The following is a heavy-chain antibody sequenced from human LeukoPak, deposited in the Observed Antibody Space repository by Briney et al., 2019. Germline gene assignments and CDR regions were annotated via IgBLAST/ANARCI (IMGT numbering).Heavy chain of an antibody. J-gene: IGHJ4*02. CDR1: GFTFSNYG. V-gene: IGHV3-33*06. CDR2: IWYDGSNK. Sequence: GGSLRLSCAASGFTFSNYGMHWVRQAPGKGLEWVAVIWYDGSNKYYADSAKGRFTISRDNSKNTLYLQMNSLRAEDTAVYYCAKGPRFWSGYYTPEYYFDYWGQGTLVTVSS. D-gene: IGHD3-3*01. CDR3: AKGPRFWSGYYTPEYYFDY.